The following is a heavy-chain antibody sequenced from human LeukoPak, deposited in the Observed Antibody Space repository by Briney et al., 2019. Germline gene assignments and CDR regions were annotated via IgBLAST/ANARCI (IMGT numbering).Heavy chain of an antibody. V-gene: IGHV4-34*01. CDR3: ARGDDSSGLDSFDI. J-gene: IGHJ3*02. Sequence: SETLSLTCVVYGGSFSSYYWNYIRQPPGKGLEWIGEIIHSGSTNYNPSLKSRVTISLDTSKNQFSLKLSSVTAADTAVYYCARGDDSSGLDSFDIWGQGTMVTVSS. CDR1: GGSFSSYY. D-gene: IGHD3-22*01. CDR2: IIHSGST.